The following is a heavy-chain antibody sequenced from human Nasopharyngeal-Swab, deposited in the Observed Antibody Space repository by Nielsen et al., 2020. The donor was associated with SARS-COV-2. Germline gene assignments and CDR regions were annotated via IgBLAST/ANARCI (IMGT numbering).Heavy chain of an antibody. Sequence: GESLKISCAASGFTFSKFYMSWVRQAAGKGLEWVANIKQDGSGSYYVDSVKGRFTISRDDANNTLYLQMNSLRAGDTGVYYCARSGSSFPFDYWGPGTLVTVSS. J-gene: IGHJ4*02. D-gene: IGHD6-13*01. CDR2: IKQDGSGS. V-gene: IGHV3-7*01. CDR1: GFTFSKFY. CDR3: ARSGSSFPFDY.